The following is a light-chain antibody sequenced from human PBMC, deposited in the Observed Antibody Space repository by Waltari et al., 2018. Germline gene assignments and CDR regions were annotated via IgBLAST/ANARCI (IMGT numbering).Light chain of an antibody. Sequence: QSALTQPASVSGSPGQSITISRTGTASDVGTSDLVPRYQHHPGKAPKVLIYAGSKRPSGVSSRFSGSKSGNTASLTIAGLQAEDEADYYCCSYSGALSFDVLFGGGTKLTVL. CDR3: CSYSGALSFDVL. J-gene: IGLJ2*01. V-gene: IGLV2-23*01. CDR2: AGS. CDR1: ASDVGTSDL.